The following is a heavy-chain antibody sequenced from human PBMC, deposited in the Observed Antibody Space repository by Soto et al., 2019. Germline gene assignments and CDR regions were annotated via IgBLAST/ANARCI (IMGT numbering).Heavy chain of an antibody. J-gene: IGHJ6*02. CDR2: ISSSSSYI. D-gene: IGHD3-3*01. CDR3: ARDHAYYDFWSGYQVYYYYGRDV. Sequence: EVQLVESGGGLVKPGGSLRLSCAASGFTFSSYSMNWVRQAPGKGLEWVSSISSSSSYIYYADSVKGRFTISRDNAKNSLYLQMNSLRAEDTAVYYCARDHAYYDFWSGYQVYYYYGRDVWGQGTTVTVSS. CDR1: GFTFSSYS. V-gene: IGHV3-21*01.